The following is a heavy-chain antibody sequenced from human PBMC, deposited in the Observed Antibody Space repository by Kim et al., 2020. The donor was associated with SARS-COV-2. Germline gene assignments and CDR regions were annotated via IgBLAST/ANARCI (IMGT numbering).Heavy chain of an antibody. D-gene: IGHD3-22*01. CDR3: ARDWGYDSTRWLAFDI. V-gene: IGHV1-69*13. J-gene: IGHJ3*02. CDR2: IIPIFGTA. Sequence: SVKFSCKASGGTFSSYAISWVRQAPGQGLEWMGGIIPIFGTANYAQKFQGRVTITADESTSTAYMELSSLRSEDTAVYYCARDWGYDSTRWLAFDIWGQGTMVTVSS. CDR1: GGTFSSYA.